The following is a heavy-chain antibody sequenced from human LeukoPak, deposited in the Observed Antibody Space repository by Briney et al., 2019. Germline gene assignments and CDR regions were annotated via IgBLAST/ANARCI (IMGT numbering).Heavy chain of an antibody. CDR1: GYTFTGYY. V-gene: IGHV1-2*02. CDR3: ARGLPSRDGYNYSWFDP. J-gene: IGHJ5*02. Sequence: GASVKVSCKASGYTFTGYYMHWVRQAPGQGLEWMGWINPNSGGTNYAQKFQGRVTMTRDTSISTAYMELSRLRSDDTAVYYCARGLPSRDGYNYSWFDPWGQGALVTVSS. CDR2: INPNSGGT. D-gene: IGHD5-24*01.